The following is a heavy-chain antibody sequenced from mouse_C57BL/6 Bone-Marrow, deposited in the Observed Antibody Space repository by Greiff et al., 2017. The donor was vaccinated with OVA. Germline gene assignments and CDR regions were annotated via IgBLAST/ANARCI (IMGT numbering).Heavy chain of an antibody. Sequence: EVKLQESGPGLVKPSQSLSLTCSVTGYSITSGYYWNWIRQFPGNKLEWMGYISYDGSNNYNPSLKNRISITRDTSKNQFFLKLNSVTTEDTATYYCARGALLWDYWGQGTTLTVSS. J-gene: IGHJ2*01. CDR3: ARGALLWDY. CDR1: GYSITSGYY. D-gene: IGHD2-10*01. CDR2: ISYDGSN. V-gene: IGHV3-6*01.